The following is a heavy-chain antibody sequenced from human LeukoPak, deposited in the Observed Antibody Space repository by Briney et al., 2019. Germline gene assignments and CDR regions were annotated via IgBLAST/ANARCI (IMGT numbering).Heavy chain of an antibody. J-gene: IGHJ4*02. CDR1: GFTFSSYA. V-gene: IGHV3-23*01. CDR2: ISGSGGST. CDR3: AKVRAVASYFDY. D-gene: IGHD6-19*01. Sequence: GGSLRPSCAASGFTFSSYAMSWVRQAPGKGLEWVSAISGSGGSTYYADSVKGRLTISRDNSKNTLYLQMNSLRAEDTAVYYCAKVRAVASYFDYWGQGTLVTVSS.